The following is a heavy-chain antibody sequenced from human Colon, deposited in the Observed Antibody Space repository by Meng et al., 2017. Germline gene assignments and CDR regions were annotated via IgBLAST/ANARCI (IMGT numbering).Heavy chain of an antibody. D-gene: IGHD1-14*01. CDR3: ATDGRLYDPNHVSSYFDY. Sequence: VQLVQSGSDLRKPGASVKTSCKASGYTFTSYAINWVRQAPGQGLEWMGWINTNTGNPTYAQGFTGRFVFSLDASVTTAYLQIDSLRAEDTAVYYCATDGRLYDPNHVSSYFDYWGQGALVTVSS. J-gene: IGHJ4*02. CDR1: GYTFTSYA. CDR2: INTNTGNP. V-gene: IGHV7-4-1*01.